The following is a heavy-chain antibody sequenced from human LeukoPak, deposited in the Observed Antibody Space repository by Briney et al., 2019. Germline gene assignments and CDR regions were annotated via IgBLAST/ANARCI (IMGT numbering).Heavy chain of an antibody. J-gene: IGHJ4*02. CDR3: ASFRYFDWLPDY. D-gene: IGHD3-9*01. V-gene: IGHV4-34*01. CDR2: INHSGST. CDR1: GGSFSGYY. Sequence: SETLSLTCAVYGGSFSGYYWSWIRQPPGKGLEWIGEINHSGSTNYNPSLKSRVTISVDTSKNQFSLKLSSVTAADTAVYYCASFRYFDWLPDYWGQGTLVTVSS.